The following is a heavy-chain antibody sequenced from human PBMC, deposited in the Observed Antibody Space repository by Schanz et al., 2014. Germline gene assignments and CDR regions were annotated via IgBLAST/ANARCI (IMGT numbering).Heavy chain of an antibody. CDR3: TRSYYDFSWGSYRFRAFDT. CDR1: GFTLSSYW. Sequence: VQLVESGGGVVQPGGSLRLSCAASGFTLSSYWMHWVRQVPGKGLEWVSCTNGDGTNAKYADSVKGRFTISRDNDKKTLSLQMISLRAEDTAIYVCTRSYYDFSWGSYRFRAFDTWGQGTTGIVSS. J-gene: IGHJ3*02. CDR2: TNGDGTNA. V-gene: IGHV3-74*02. D-gene: IGHD3-16*02.